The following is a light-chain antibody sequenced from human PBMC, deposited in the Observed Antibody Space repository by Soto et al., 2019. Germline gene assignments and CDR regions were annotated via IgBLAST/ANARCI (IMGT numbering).Light chain of an antibody. V-gene: IGLV2-23*01. J-gene: IGLJ3*02. CDR1: SSDVGSYNI. CDR3: CSFASSSTWV. Sequence: QSALTQPASVSGSPGQSITISCTGTSSDVGSYNIVSWYQQHPGQAPKLMIFDASERPSGLSNRFSGSKSGNTASLTISGLRAEDEADYYCCSFASSSTWVFGGGTKLTVL. CDR2: DAS.